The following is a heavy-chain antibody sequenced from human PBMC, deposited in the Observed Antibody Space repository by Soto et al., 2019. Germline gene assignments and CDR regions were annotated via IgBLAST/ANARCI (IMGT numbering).Heavy chain of an antibody. CDR3: AKNLGGWSTFDN. V-gene: IGHV3-23*01. CDR1: GFTFSTYV. Sequence: GGSLRLSCAASGFTFSTYVMSWVRQAPGKGPEWVSDISDSGNTINYAESVKGRFTISRDNSKNTLYLQMNSLRAEDTAVYYCAKNLGGWSTFDNWGQGTLVTVVL. CDR2: ISDSGNTI. D-gene: IGHD6-19*01. J-gene: IGHJ4*02.